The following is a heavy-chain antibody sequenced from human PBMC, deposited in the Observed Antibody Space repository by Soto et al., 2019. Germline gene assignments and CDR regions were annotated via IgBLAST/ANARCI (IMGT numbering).Heavy chain of an antibody. Sequence: EVQLLESGGDLVQPGGSLRLSCAASGFTFSSYAMSWVRQAPGKGMEWVAAISGSGGSTYYADSVKGRFTISRENSKNTLYLQMNSLRAEDAAVYYCAKDLVGSNADYYDYWGQGTLVTVSS. V-gene: IGHV3-23*01. CDR1: GFTFSSYA. D-gene: IGHD2-15*01. J-gene: IGHJ4*02. CDR2: ISGSGGST. CDR3: AKDLVGSNADYYDY.